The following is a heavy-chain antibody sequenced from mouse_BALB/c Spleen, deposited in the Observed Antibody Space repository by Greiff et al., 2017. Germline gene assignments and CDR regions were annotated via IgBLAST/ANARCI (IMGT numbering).Heavy chain of an antibody. J-gene: IGHJ2*01. CDR3: ARDGKERNGGFDY. V-gene: IGHV2-9*02. CDR2: IWAGGST. Sequence: VKLVESGPGLVAPSQSLSITCTVSGFSLTSYGVHWVRQPPGKGLEWLGVIWAGGSTNYNSALMSRLSISKDNSKSQVFLKMNSLQTDDTAMYYCARDGKERNGGFDYWGQGTTLTVSS. CDR1: GFSLTSYG. D-gene: IGHD2-1*01.